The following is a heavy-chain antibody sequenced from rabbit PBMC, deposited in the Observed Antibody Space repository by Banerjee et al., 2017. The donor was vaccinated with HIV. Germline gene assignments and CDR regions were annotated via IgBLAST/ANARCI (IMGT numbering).Heavy chain of an antibody. V-gene: IGHV1S7*01. CDR1: EFDFSGYY. J-gene: IGHJ5*01. CDR2: SDPIFGGT. D-gene: IGHD5-1*01. CDR3: ARGPPATTFEWLDL. Sequence: QLKESGGGLVQPGGSLKLSCKASEFDFSGYYMTWVRQAPEKGLEWIGYSDPIFGGTYYAPWVNGRFTIPSHNAQNTLYLQLNSLTAADTATYFCARGPPATTFEWLDLWGPGTLVTVS.